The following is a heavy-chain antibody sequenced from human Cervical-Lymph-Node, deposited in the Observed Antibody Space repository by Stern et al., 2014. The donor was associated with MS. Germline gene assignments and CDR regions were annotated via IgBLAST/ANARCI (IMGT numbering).Heavy chain of an antibody. J-gene: IGHJ3*02. Sequence: QAQLVQSGAEVKKPGASVKVSCKASGYTFTSYYMHWVRQAPGQGLEWMGIINPSGGSTSYAQKFQGRVTMTRDTSTSTVYMELSRLRSEDTAVYYWASGYGDVFDIWGQGTMVTVSS. V-gene: IGHV1-46*03. CDR3: ASGYGDVFDI. D-gene: IGHD5-12*01. CDR2: INPSGGST. CDR1: GYTFTSYY.